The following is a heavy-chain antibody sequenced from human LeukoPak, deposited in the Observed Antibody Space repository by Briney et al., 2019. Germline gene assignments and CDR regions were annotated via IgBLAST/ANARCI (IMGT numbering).Heavy chain of an antibody. CDR1: GYTFTSYY. J-gene: IGHJ4*02. CDR2: INPSGGST. V-gene: IGHV1-46*01. CDR3: ARDRIIQYYYDSSGYMYYFDY. Sequence: ASVKVSCKASGYTFTSYYMHWVRQAPGQGLEWMRIINPSGGSTSYAQKFQGRVTMTRDTSTSTVCMELSSLRSEDTAVYYCARDRIIQYYYDSSGYMYYFDYWGQGTLVTVSS. D-gene: IGHD3-22*01.